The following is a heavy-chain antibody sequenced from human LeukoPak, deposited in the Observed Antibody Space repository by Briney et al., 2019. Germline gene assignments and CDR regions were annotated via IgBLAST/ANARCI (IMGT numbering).Heavy chain of an antibody. J-gene: IGHJ4*02. CDR3: ARVYYYGSGSSGYFDY. Sequence: PGGSLRLSCAASGFTFSSYSINWVRQAPGKGLEWVSSISSSSSYIYYADSVKGRFTISRDNAKNSLYLQMNSLRAEDTAVYYCARVYYYGSGSSGYFDYWGQGTLVTVSS. V-gene: IGHV3-21*01. CDR2: ISSSSSYI. D-gene: IGHD3-10*01. CDR1: GFTFSSYS.